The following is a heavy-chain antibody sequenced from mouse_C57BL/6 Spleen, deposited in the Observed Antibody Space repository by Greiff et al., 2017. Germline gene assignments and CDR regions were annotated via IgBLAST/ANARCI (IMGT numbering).Heavy chain of an antibody. CDR2: INPNNGGT. D-gene: IGHD1-1*01. V-gene: IGHV1-18*01. J-gene: IGHJ1*03. CDR3: ARDYLLLRNWYFDV. Sequence: SGPELVKPGASVKIPCKASGYTFTDYNMDWVKQSHGKSLEWIGDINPNNGGTIYNQKFKGKATLTVDKSSSTAYMELRSLTSEDTAVYYCARDYLLLRNWYFDVWGTGTTVTVSS. CDR1: GYTFTDYN.